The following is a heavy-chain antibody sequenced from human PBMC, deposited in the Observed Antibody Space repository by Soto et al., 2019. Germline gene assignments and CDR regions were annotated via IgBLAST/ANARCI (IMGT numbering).Heavy chain of an antibody. CDR2: ISRGSENM. Sequence: EVQLVESGGGLVKPGGSLRLSCAASGFTFSIYSMNWVRQAPGKGLEWVSSISRGSENMFYADSVKGRFTISRDNAKNSLYLQMNSLRAEDTAVFYCVRPRGDGTFDYWGQGTLVTVSS. CDR1: GFTFSIYS. V-gene: IGHV3-21*01. D-gene: IGHD1-1*01. CDR3: VRPRGDGTFDY. J-gene: IGHJ4*02.